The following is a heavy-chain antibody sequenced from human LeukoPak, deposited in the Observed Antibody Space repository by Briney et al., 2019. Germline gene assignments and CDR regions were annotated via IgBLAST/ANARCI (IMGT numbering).Heavy chain of an antibody. CDR1: GYTFTSYG. V-gene: IGHV1-18*01. Sequence: ASVTVSCKASGYTFTSYGISWVRQAPGQGLEWMGWISAYNGNTNYAQKLQGRVTMTTDTSTSTAYMELRSLRSDDTAVYYCARDQYSSSSGGRDYWGQGTLVTVSS. J-gene: IGHJ4*02. CDR3: ARDQYSSSSGGRDY. D-gene: IGHD6-6*01. CDR2: ISAYNGNT.